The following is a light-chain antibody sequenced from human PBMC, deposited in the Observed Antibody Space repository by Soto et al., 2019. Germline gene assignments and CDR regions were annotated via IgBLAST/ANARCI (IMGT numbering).Light chain of an antibody. V-gene: IGKV3-15*01. J-gene: IGKJ1*01. CDR1: QSVSSD. Sequence: EIVMTQSPATLSVSPGERATLSCRASQSVSSDLAWYQLKPGQAPRLLMHGASNRATGVPDRFSGSGSGTEFTLTISSMQSEDFAVYYCQQYNNWPRTFVQGTRV. CDR3: QQYNNWPRT. CDR2: GAS.